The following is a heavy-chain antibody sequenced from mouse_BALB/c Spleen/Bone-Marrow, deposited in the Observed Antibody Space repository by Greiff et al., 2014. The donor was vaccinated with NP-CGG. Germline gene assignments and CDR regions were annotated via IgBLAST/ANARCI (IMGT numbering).Heavy chain of an antibody. CDR1: GYTFTSYW. Sequence: VQLQQSGAELVKPGASVKLSCKASGYTFTSYWMNWVKQRPGRGLEWIGRIDLSDSETHYNQKFKDKATLTVDKSSSTAYIQLSSLTSEDSAVYYCARNWVYFDYWGQGTTLTVSS. D-gene: IGHD4-1*01. J-gene: IGHJ2*01. CDR3: ARNWVYFDY. V-gene: IGHV1-69*02. CDR2: IDLSDSET.